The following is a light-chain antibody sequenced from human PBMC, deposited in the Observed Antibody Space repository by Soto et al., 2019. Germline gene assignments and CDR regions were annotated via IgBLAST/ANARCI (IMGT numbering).Light chain of an antibody. CDR1: QSVSSSY. Sequence: ESVLTQSPGVLSLYPGERATLSCRASQSVSSSYLAWYQQKPGQAPRLLIYGASSRATGIPDRFSGSGSGTDFTLTIIRLEPEDFAVYYWQQYGSSPLTFGGGTKVHIK. CDR2: GAS. J-gene: IGKJ4*01. V-gene: IGKV3-20*01. CDR3: QQYGSSPLT.